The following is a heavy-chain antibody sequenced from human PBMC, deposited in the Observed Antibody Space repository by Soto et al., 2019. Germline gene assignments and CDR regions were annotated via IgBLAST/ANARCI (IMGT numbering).Heavy chain of an antibody. J-gene: IGHJ6*02. CDR3: ARGTGCSSTSCYLNYYYGMDV. V-gene: IGHV1-18*01. D-gene: IGHD2-2*01. CDR2: ISAYNGNT. Sequence: ASVKVSCKASGYTFTSYGISWVRQAPGQGLEWMGWISAYNGNTNYAQKLQGRVTMTTDTSTSTAYMELRSLRSDDTAVYYCARGTGCSSTSCYLNYYYGMDVWGQGTTVTAP. CDR1: GYTFTSYG.